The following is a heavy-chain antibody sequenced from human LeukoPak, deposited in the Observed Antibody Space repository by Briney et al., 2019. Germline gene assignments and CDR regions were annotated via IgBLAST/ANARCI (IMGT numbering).Heavy chain of an antibody. J-gene: IGHJ4*02. CDR3: TRDRYDSSGYSDY. CDR2: IYSDGST. V-gene: IGHV3-66*01. D-gene: IGHD3-22*01. Sequence: PGGSLRLSCAASGLTVSSNFMSWVRQAPGKGLEWVSVIYSDGSTFYADSVKGRFTISRDTSKNMLYLQMHSLRAEDTAVYYCTRDRYDSSGYSDYWGQGTPVTVSS. CDR1: GLTVSSNF.